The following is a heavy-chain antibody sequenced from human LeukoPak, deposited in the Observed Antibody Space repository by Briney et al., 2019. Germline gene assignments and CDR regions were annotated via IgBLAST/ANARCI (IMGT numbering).Heavy chain of an antibody. Sequence: PSETLSLTCAVYGGAFSGYYWSWIRQPPGPGLEWIGEINHSGTTNYNPSLKSRVTISFDTSKNQFSLKLSSVTAADTAVYYCASSGSGIYYNFDYWGQGTLVTVSS. CDR2: INHSGTT. J-gene: IGHJ4*02. D-gene: IGHD3-10*01. V-gene: IGHV4-34*01. CDR3: ASSGSGIYYNFDY. CDR1: GGAFSGYY.